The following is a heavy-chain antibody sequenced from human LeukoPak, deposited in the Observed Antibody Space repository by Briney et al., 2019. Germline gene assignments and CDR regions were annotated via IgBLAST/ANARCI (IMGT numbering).Heavy chain of an antibody. CDR2: ISAYNGNT. CDR1: GYTFTSYG. V-gene: IGHV1-18*01. CDR3: ARFEGYQLRYAKWFDP. D-gene: IGHD2-2*01. J-gene: IGHJ5*02. Sequence: ASVKVSCKASGYTFTSYGISWVRQAPGQGLEWMGWISAYNGNTNYAQKLQGRVTMTTDTSTSTAYMELRSLRSDDTAVYYCARFEGYQLRYAKWFDPWGQGTLVTVSS.